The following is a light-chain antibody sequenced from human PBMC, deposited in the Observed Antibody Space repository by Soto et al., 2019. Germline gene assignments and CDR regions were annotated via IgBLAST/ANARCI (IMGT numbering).Light chain of an antibody. Sequence: DIQVTQSPSSLSASVVDRVTITGRASQNINNYLNWYQQKPGKAPKLLIYAASSLQSGVPSRVSGSGSGTEFTLTISSLQPDDFATYYCQQYNTFWTFGPGTRWIS. J-gene: IGKJ1*01. V-gene: IGKV1-39*01. CDR2: AAS. CDR1: QNINNY. CDR3: QQYNTFWT.